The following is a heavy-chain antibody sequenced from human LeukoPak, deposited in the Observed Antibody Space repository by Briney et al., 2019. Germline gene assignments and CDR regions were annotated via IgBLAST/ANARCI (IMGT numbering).Heavy chain of an antibody. D-gene: IGHD4-17*01. Sequence: QPGGSLRLSCAAPGFSVTGSYLSWVRQAPGKGLEWVSLIYNDDTTYYADSVKGRFTISRDNSKNTLYLQMNSLRAEDTAVYYCASDPQVHGDYLPGGFDYWGQGTLVTVSS. CDR3: ASDPQVHGDYLPGGFDY. J-gene: IGHJ4*02. CDR2: IYNDDTT. V-gene: IGHV3-53*01. CDR1: GFSVTGSY.